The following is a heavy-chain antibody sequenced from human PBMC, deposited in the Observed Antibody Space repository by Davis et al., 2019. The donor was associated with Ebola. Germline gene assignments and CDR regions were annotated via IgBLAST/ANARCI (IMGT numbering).Heavy chain of an antibody. CDR3: ARGEHVGAATDFDY. Sequence: PSETLSLTCTVSGFSVKNYYWNWIRQTPERGLEWIGYVYDSGNVRYNPSLDSRFIISLDTSRNQFSLRVRSVTAADTAVYYCARGEHVGAATDFDYWGQGKLVTVSS. CDR1: GFSVKNYY. J-gene: IGHJ4*02. D-gene: IGHD6-25*01. CDR2: VYDSGNV. V-gene: IGHV4-59*02.